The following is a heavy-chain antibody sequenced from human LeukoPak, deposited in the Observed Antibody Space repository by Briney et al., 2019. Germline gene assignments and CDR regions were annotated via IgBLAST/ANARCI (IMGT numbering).Heavy chain of an antibody. Sequence: PGGSLRLSCAASGFTFSAYWMTWVRQAPGKGLEWVASIKEDGTEKNYVDSVKGRFTISRDNVKKSLYLEMNSLRVEDTAVYYCARGRWSDYWGQGTQVTVSS. J-gene: IGHJ4*02. D-gene: IGHD5-24*01. V-gene: IGHV3-7*01. CDR3: ARGRWSDY. CDR2: IKEDGTEK. CDR1: GFTFSAYW.